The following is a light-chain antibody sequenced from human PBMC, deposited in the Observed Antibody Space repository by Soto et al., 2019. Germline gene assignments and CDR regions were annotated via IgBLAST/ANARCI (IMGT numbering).Light chain of an antibody. V-gene: IGLV1-44*01. CDR1: SSNIGRNS. CDR2: NNN. J-gene: IGLJ3*02. CDR3: AAWDDRLTAWV. Sequence: QSVLTQAPSASGAPGQRVTISCSGGSSNIGRNSANWYQQLPGTSPKLLIYNNNQRPSGVSDRFSGSESGTSASLAISGLRSEDEADYYCAAWDDRLTAWVFGGGTKLTVL.